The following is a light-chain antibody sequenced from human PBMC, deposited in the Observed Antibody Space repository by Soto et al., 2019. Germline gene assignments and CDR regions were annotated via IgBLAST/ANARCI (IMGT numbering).Light chain of an antibody. CDR3: QHYNSYPFT. Sequence: EIPMTQSTSNPSLSVKEKKTNTWRARQNISSWLAWYQQKPGKAPKLLIYKASSLESGVPSRFSGSGSGTEFTLIIISLQPDDFATYYCQHYNSYPFTFGPGTKVDIK. J-gene: IGKJ3*01. CDR1: QNISSW. V-gene: IGKV1-5*03. CDR2: KAS.